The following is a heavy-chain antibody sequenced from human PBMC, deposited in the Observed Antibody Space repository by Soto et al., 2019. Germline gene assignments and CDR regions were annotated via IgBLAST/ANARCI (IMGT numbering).Heavy chain of an antibody. J-gene: IGHJ4*02. CDR3: VRVFDTYYFDL. D-gene: IGHD3-9*01. CDR1: GFSVSVYY. V-gene: IGHV3-66*01. Sequence: GGSLRLSCAASGFSVSVYYMTWLRQAPGKGLEWVSAIYSDGSTYYADSVKGRFTLSRDKSKNTLYLQMNSLRAEDTAVYYCVRVFDTYYFDLWGQGNMVTVSS. CDR2: IYSDGST.